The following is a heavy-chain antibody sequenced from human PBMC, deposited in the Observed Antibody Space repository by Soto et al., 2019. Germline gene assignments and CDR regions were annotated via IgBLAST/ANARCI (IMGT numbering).Heavy chain of an antibody. V-gene: IGHV3-23*01. Sequence: GGSLRLSCAASGFTFISYAMSWVRQAPGKGLEWVSAISGSGGSTYYADSVKGRFTISRDNSKNTLYLQMNSLRAEDTAVYYCAKSPYYDYIWGSYHSPGYWGQGTLVTVSS. J-gene: IGHJ4*02. CDR2: ISGSGGST. CDR3: AKSPYYDYIWGSYHSPGY. D-gene: IGHD3-16*02. CDR1: GFTFISYA.